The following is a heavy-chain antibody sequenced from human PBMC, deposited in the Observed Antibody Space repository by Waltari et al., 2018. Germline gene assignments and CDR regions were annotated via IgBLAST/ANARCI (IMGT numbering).Heavy chain of an antibody. V-gene: IGHV4-59*01. CDR3: ARVRGYFDY. Sequence: QVQLQESGPGLAKPSETLSLTCTSSGGSISSYYWSWIRQPPGKGLEWIGYIYYSGSTNYNPSLKSRVTISVDTSKNQFSLKLSSVTAADTAVYYCARVRGYFDYWGQGTLVTVSS. CDR2: IYYSGST. CDR1: GGSISSYY. J-gene: IGHJ4*02.